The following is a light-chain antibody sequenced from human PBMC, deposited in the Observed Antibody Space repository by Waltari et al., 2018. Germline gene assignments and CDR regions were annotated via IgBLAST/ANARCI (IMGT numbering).Light chain of an antibody. V-gene: IGLV3-1*01. CDR2: QDT. J-gene: IGLJ2*01. CDR1: NLGGKY. CDR3: QAWDTSTYHVV. Sequence: SYELTQPPSVAVSPGQSASITCSGINLGGKYACWYQQKPGQSPVVVLYQDTKRPSGIPGRFSGSNSGNTATLTISGTQAMDEADYYCQAWDTSTYHVVFGGGTKLTVL.